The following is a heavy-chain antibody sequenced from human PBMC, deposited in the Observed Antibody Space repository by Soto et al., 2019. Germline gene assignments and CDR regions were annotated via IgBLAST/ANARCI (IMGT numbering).Heavy chain of an antibody. Sequence: SETLSLTCTVSGGSISRYYWSWIRQPPGRGLEWIGYIYYSGSTNYNPSLKSRVTISVDTSKNQFSLKLSSVTAADMAVYYCARDKGYSYGYTLDHWGQGTLVTVS. J-gene: IGHJ4*02. CDR1: GGSISRYY. CDR2: IYYSGST. D-gene: IGHD5-18*01. CDR3: ARDKGYSYGYTLDH. V-gene: IGHV4-59*01.